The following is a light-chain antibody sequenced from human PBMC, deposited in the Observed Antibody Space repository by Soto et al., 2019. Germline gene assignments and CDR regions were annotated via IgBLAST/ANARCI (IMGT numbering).Light chain of an antibody. CDR2: DAS. CDR1: QSINSW. J-gene: IGKJ1*01. V-gene: IGKV1-5*01. Sequence: DIQMTQSPSTLSASVGDRVTITCRASQSINSWLAWYQQKPGKAPQILIYDASTLKSGVPSRFSASGSGTEFTLITSSLQPDDFATYYCQQYTSYSWTFGQGTKVDIK. CDR3: QQYTSYSWT.